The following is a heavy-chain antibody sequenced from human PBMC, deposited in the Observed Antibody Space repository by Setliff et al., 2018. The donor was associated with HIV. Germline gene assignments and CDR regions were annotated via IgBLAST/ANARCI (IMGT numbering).Heavy chain of an antibody. CDR3: ARKAGTTLHYHYYYMDV. V-gene: IGHV1-69*10. CDR1: GGTFRTYG. D-gene: IGHD1-7*01. J-gene: IGHJ6*03. Sequence: SVKVSCKASGGTFRTYGVSWVRLAPGQGLEWMGGIVPVLNRADYAQRFHGRVTITADESANTVYMELRSLTPEDTAIYYCARKAGTTLHYHYYYMDVWGKGTTVTVSS. CDR2: IVPVLNRA.